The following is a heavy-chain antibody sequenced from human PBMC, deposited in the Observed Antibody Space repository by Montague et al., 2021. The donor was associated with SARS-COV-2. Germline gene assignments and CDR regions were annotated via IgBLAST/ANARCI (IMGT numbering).Heavy chain of an antibody. V-gene: IGHV3-48*02. Sequence: SLRLSCAASGFTFSNYHMTWVRQAPGKGLQWVSYISRDSAGIYYAESVKGRFTISRDNDRSALYLQMNTLRNEDTAMYYCARDSGITGADDYWGQGTLVVVPS. CDR1: GFTFSNYH. D-gene: IGHD1-14*01. CDR2: ISRDSAGI. CDR3: ARDSGITGADDY. J-gene: IGHJ4*02.